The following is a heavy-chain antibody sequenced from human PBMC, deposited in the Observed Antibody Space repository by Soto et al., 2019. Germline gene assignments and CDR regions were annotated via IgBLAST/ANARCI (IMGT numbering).Heavy chain of an antibody. CDR1: GFSLSTSGVG. D-gene: IGHD7-27*01. V-gene: IGHV2-5*02. CDR2: LYWDDDK. CDR3: ARTSVNWGSRGLVDY. Sequence: QITLKESGPTLVKPTQTLTLTCTFSGFSLSTSGVGVGWIRQPPGKALEWLAFLYWDDDKRYSPSLKSRLTITKDTSKSLVLRTMTNMDPADAATYYCARTSVNWGSRGLVDYWGQGTLVTVAS. J-gene: IGHJ4*02.